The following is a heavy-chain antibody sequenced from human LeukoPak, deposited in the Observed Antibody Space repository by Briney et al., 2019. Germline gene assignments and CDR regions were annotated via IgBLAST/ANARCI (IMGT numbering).Heavy chain of an antibody. J-gene: IGHJ6*02. Sequence: ASVKVSCKASGYTFTSYDTNWVRQATGQGLEWMGWMNPNSGNTGYAQKFQGRVTMTRNTSISTAYMELSSLRSEDTAVYYCARGAKGHYYYYGMDVWGQGTTVTVSS. CDR1: GYTFTSYD. V-gene: IGHV1-8*01. CDR2: MNPNSGNT. CDR3: ARGAKGHYYYYGMDV.